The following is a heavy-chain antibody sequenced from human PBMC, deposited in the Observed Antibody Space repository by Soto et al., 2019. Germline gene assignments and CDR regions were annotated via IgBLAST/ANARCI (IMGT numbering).Heavy chain of an antibody. J-gene: IGHJ4*02. D-gene: IGHD1-26*01. CDR2: ISGTGGSP. V-gene: IGHV3-23*01. CDR1: GFDFSSYA. Sequence: EVQLLESGGGLVPPGGSLRLSCAASGFDFSSYAMNWVRQAPGKGLEWVSGISGTGGSPYYADSVKGRFTISRDNSKNTVYLQMNSLRAEDTAVYYCAKGGGKYYFYYFHSWGQGTLVTFSS. CDR3: AKGGGKYYFYYFHS.